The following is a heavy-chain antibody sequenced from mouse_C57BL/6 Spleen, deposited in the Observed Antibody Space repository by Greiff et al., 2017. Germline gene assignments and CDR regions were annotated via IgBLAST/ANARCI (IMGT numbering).Heavy chain of an antibody. Sequence: EVKLQESGAELVRPGASVKLSCTASGFNIKDYYMHWVKQRPEQGLEWIGRIDPEDGDTEYAPKFQGKATMTADTSSNTAYLQLSSLTSEDTAVYYCTTVYYYGSTLFAYWGQGTLVTVSA. J-gene: IGHJ3*01. CDR1: GFNIKDYY. CDR2: IDPEDGDT. CDR3: TTVYYYGSTLFAY. V-gene: IGHV14-1*01. D-gene: IGHD1-1*01.